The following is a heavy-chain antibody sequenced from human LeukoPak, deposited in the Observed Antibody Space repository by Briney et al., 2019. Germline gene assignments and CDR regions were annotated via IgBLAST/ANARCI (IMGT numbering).Heavy chain of an antibody. V-gene: IGHV3-53*01. J-gene: IGHJ3*02. Sequence: GGSLRLSCAASGFTASSNYMSWVRQAPGKGLEWVSVIYSGGSTYYADSVKGRFTISRDNSKNTLYLQMNSLRAEDTAVYYCASDQRGCSGGSCYSRAFDIWGQGTMVTVSS. CDR3: ASDQRGCSGGSCYSRAFDI. CDR2: IYSGGST. D-gene: IGHD2-15*01. CDR1: GFTASSNY.